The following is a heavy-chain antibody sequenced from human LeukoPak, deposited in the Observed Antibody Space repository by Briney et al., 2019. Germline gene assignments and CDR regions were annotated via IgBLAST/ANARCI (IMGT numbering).Heavy chain of an antibody. Sequence: GASLRLSCVASGFTFSNYAMSWVRQAPGKGREWVSAITGSGTNTYYADSLKGRFTISRDNSKNTVFLQMNSLRHEDTAIYYCVIWGDYDVLTGYYVPDYWGQGTLVTVSS. CDR2: ITGSGTNT. D-gene: IGHD3-9*01. J-gene: IGHJ4*02. CDR3: VIWGDYDVLTGYYVPDY. V-gene: IGHV3-23*01. CDR1: GFTFSNYA.